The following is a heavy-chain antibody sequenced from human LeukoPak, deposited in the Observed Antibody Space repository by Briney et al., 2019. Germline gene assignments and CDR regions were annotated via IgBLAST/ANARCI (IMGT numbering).Heavy chain of an antibody. V-gene: IGHV1-8*01. CDR1: GYTFTSYD. CDR2: MNPNSGNT. Sequence: ASVKVSCKASGYTFTSYDINWVRQATGQGLEWMGWMNPNSGNTGYAQKFQGRVTITADESTSTAYMELSSLRSEDTAVYYCARQGRYCSSTSCYEPDYWGQGTLVTVSS. J-gene: IGHJ4*02. D-gene: IGHD2-2*01. CDR3: ARQGRYCSSTSCYEPDY.